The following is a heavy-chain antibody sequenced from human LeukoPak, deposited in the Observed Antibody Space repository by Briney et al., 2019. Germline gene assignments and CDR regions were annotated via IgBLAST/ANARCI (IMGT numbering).Heavy chain of an antibody. D-gene: IGHD4-17*01. CDR3: ATPPTVTRNY. Sequence: GGSLRLSCAASGFTFSDYYMSWIRQAPGKGLEWVSSISGSGGRTHYADSVRGRFTISRDNSKNTLYLQMDSLRAEDTAVYYCATPPTVTRNYWGQGTLVTVSS. CDR2: ISGSGGRT. V-gene: IGHV3-23*01. CDR1: GFTFSDYY. J-gene: IGHJ4*02.